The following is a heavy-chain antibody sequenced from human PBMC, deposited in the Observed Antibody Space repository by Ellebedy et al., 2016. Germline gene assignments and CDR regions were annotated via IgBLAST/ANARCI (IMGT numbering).Heavy chain of an antibody. J-gene: IGHJ5*02. CDR1: GFTVSSNY. CDR2: IYSGGST. V-gene: IGHV3-53*01. CDR3: ASLGFWSGYYSSP. Sequence: GESLKISXAASGFTVSSNYMSWVRQAPGKGLEWVSVIYSGGSTYYADSVKGRFTISRDNSKNTLYLQMNSLRAEDTAVYYCASLGFWSGYYSSPWGQGTLVTVSS. D-gene: IGHD3-3*01.